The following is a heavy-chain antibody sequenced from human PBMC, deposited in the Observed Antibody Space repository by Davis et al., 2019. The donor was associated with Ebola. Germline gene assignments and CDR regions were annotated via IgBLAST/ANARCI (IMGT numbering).Heavy chain of an antibody. D-gene: IGHD1-26*01. V-gene: IGHV3-33*08. CDR1: GFTFSSYW. J-gene: IGHJ4*02. CDR2: IWYDGSNK. CDR3: ARDKRWYSGSYYFDY. Sequence: GESLKISCAASGFTFSSYWMSWVRQAPGKGLEWVAVIWYDGSNKYYADSVKGRFTISRDNSKNTLYLQMNSLRAEDTAVYYCARDKRWYSGSYYFDYWGQGTLVTVSS.